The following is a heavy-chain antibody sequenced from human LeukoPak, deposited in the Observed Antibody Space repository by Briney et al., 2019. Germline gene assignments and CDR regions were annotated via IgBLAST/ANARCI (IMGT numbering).Heavy chain of an antibody. CDR3: AREGIVVVPAAIGGYYGMDV. D-gene: IGHD2-2*02. J-gene: IGHJ6*02. Sequence: SQTLSLTCTVSGGSISSGDYYWSWIRQPPGKGLEWIGYIYYSGSTYYNPSLKSRVTISVDTSKNQFSLKLSSVTAADTAVYYCAREGIVVVPAAIGGYYGMDVWGQGTTVPVSS. CDR2: IYYSGST. CDR1: GGSISSGDYY. V-gene: IGHV4-30-4*01.